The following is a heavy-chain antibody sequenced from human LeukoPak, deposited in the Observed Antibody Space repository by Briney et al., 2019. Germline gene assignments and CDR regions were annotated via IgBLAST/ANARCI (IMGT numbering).Heavy chain of an antibody. CDR1: GYTFTNYA. Sequence: ASVKVSCKASGYTFTNYAVNWLRQAPGQRLEWMGWINAGNGDTKFSQNYQARVTITRDASASTAYMELSSLTSEDTAVYFCARGLWSAHRREYYFDSWGQGTLVTVTS. D-gene: IGHD3-3*01. V-gene: IGHV1-3*01. CDR3: ARGLWSAHRREYYFDS. J-gene: IGHJ4*02. CDR2: INAGNGDT.